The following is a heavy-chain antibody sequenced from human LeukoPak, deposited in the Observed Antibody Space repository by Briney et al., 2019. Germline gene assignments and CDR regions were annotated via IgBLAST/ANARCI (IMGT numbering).Heavy chain of an antibody. CDR1: GGSFSGYY. Sequence: SETLSLTCAVYGGSFSGYYWSWIRQPPGKGLEWIGEINHSGSTNYNPSLKSRVTISVDTSKNQFSLKLSSVTAADTAVYYCARRTPKKITIFGVVITPAFDYWGQGTLVTVSS. D-gene: IGHD3-3*01. CDR3: ARRTPKKITIFGVVITPAFDY. CDR2: INHSGST. V-gene: IGHV4-34*01. J-gene: IGHJ4*02.